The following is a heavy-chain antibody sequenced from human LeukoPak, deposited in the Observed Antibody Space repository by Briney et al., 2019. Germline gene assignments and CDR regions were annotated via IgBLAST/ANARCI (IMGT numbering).Heavy chain of an antibody. Sequence: PGGSLRLSCAASGFTFSDSAVSWVRQAPGEGLEWVSSISDTGGRTYYADSVKGRFAISRDNSRNTVFLQMNSLRAGDTATYYCAKGGQDYDFWRFDLWGQGILVAVSS. CDR2: ISDTGGRT. J-gene: IGHJ5*02. D-gene: IGHD3-3*01. CDR1: GFTFSDSA. V-gene: IGHV3-23*01. CDR3: AKGGQDYDFWRFDL.